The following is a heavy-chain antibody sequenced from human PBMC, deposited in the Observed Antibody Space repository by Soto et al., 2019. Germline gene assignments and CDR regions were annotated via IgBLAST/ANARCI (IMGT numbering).Heavy chain of an antibody. CDR3: AREYFKDRDGLTVTDGMDV. D-gene: IGHD4-17*01. J-gene: IGHJ6*02. Sequence: QVQLQEWGAGLLKPSETLSLTCAVYGGSFSDYYWNWIRQPPGKGLEWIGEINHSGSTNYNPSLKGRVIISVDTSKNRFSLKLSSVTAADTAVYYCAREYFKDRDGLTVTDGMDVWGQGTTVTVSS. CDR1: GGSFSDYY. V-gene: IGHV4-34*01. CDR2: INHSGST.